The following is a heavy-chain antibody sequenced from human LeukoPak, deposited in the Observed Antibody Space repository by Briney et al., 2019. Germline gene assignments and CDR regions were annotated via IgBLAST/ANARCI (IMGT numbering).Heavy chain of an antibody. V-gene: IGHV3-30*02. D-gene: IGHD5-24*01. CDR1: GFTFSNYG. J-gene: IGHJ4*02. CDR2: IRFDGSNK. Sequence: GGSLRLSCAASGFTFSNYGMHWVRQAPGKGLEWVAFIRFDGSNKYYAGSVKGRFTISRDNSKNTLYLQMNSLRTEDTAVYYCASRGRRDGYNHLDYWGQGTLVTVSS. CDR3: ASRGRRDGYNHLDY.